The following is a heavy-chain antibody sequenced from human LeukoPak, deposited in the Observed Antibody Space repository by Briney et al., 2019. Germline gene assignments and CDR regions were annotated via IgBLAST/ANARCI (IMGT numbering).Heavy chain of an antibody. D-gene: IGHD6-6*01. CDR3: ARGSRRTSNSDY. CDR2: IYTSGST. CDR1: GGSISSGSYY. J-gene: IGHJ4*02. V-gene: IGHV4-61*02. Sequence: PSQTLSLTCTVSGGSISSGSYYWSWIRQPAGKGLEWIGRIYTSGSTNYNPSLKSRVTISVDTSKNQFSLKLSSVTAADTAVYYCARGSRRTSNSDYWGQGTLVTVSS.